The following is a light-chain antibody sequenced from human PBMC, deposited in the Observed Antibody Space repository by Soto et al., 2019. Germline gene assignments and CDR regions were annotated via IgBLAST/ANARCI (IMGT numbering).Light chain of an antibody. CDR3: QQDNNWPWT. J-gene: IGKJ1*01. V-gene: IGKV3-15*01. CDR2: GAS. CDR1: QSVSSN. Sequence: EIVMTQSPATLSVSPGERATLSCRASQSVSSNLAWYQQKPGQAPRLLMYGASTRATGVPARFSGSGSGTEFSLTISSLQSEDFAVYYCQQDNNWPWTFGQGTKVEIK.